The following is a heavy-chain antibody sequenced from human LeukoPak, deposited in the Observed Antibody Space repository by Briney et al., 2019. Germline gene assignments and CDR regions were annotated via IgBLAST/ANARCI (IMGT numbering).Heavy chain of an antibody. Sequence: PGGSLRLSCAASGFTFSSYGMHWVRQAPGKGLEWVAVIWYDGSNKYYADSVKGRFTISRDNSKNTLYLQMNSLRAEDTAVYYCARDGSKLKKFDYWGQGTLVTVSS. D-gene: IGHD5-24*01. CDR3: ARDGSKLKKFDY. J-gene: IGHJ4*02. V-gene: IGHV3-33*01. CDR2: IWYDGSNK. CDR1: GFTFSSYG.